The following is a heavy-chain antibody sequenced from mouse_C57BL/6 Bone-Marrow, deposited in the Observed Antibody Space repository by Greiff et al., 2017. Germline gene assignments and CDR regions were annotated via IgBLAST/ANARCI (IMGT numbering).Heavy chain of an antibody. CDR1: GFNIKDDY. J-gene: IGHJ2*01. V-gene: IGHV14-4*01. CDR2: IDTENGDT. D-gene: IGHD1-1*01. CDR3: TLPSITTVVALDY. Sequence: EVQLQQSGAELVRPGASVKLSCTASGFNIKDDYMHWVKQRPEQGLEWIGWIDTENGDTEYASKFQGKATITADTSSNTAYLQLSSLASEDTAVYYCTLPSITTVVALDYWGQGTTLTVSS.